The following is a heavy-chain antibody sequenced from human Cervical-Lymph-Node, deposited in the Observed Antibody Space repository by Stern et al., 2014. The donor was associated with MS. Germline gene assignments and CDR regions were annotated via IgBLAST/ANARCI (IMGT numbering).Heavy chain of an antibody. V-gene: IGHV5-51*01. J-gene: IGHJ4*02. CDR3: ARDYGDYAFDY. CDR2: IYPADSDT. Sequence: VQLVQSGAEVKKPGESLKISCKGSGYSFTANWIAWVRQMPGKGLEWRGIIYPADSDTRYSPAFQGQVTISADKSISTAYLQWSSLKASDTAMYYCARDYGDYAFDYWGQGTLVTVSS. D-gene: IGHD4-17*01. CDR1: GYSFTANW.